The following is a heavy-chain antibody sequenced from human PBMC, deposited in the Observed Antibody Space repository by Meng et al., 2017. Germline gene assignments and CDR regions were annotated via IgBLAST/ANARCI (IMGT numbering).Heavy chain of an antibody. CDR1: WGSISSSNW. D-gene: IGHD3-22*01. Sequence: VQLQEAGPGLGKASGTRALTCGVAWGSISSSNWWSWVRQPPGKGLEWIGEIYHSGSTNYNPSLKSRVTISVDKSKNQFSLKLSSVTAADTAVYYCARAGVGYYDSSGPYSYWGQGTLVTVSS. J-gene: IGHJ4*02. CDR3: ARAGVGYYDSSGPYSY. V-gene: IGHV4-4*02. CDR2: IYHSGST.